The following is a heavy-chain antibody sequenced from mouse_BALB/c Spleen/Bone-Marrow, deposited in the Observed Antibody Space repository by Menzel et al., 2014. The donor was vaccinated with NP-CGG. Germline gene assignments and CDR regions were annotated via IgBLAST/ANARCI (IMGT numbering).Heavy chain of an antibody. J-gene: IGHJ4*01. Sequence: EVKLVESGGGLVQPGGSRKLSCAASGFTFSSFGMHWVRQALEKGLEWVAYISSGSSTIYYADTVKGRFTISRDNPKNTLFLQMTSLRSEDTAMYYCARAGMDYWGQGTSVTVSS. CDR2: ISSGSSTI. CDR3: ARAGMDY. V-gene: IGHV5-17*02. D-gene: IGHD3-3*01. CDR1: GFTFSSFG.